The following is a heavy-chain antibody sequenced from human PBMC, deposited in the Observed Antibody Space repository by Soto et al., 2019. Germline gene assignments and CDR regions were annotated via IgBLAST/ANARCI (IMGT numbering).Heavy chain of an antibody. V-gene: IGHV4-59*01. D-gene: IGHD6-13*01. CDR2: IYYRGST. J-gene: IGHJ4*02. CDR1: GGSISSYY. CDR3: ARGNYDRIAAAGLMFDY. Sequence: SETLSLTCTVSGGSISSYYWMWIRQPPGKGLEWIGYIYYRGSTNYNPSLKSRVTISVDTSKNQFSLKLSSVTAADTAVYYCARGNYDRIAAAGLMFDYWGQGTLVTVSS.